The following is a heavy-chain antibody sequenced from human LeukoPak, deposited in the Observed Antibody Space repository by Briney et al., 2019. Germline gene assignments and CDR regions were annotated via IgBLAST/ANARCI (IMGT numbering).Heavy chain of an antibody. Sequence: PSETLSLTCIVSGGSISNYYWSWIRQPPGKGLEWVGYIYYSGSTNYNPSLKSRVTISVDKSKNQFSLKLTSVTAADTAVYYCARDLQTSVAAYWGQGTLVTVSA. D-gene: IGHD6-19*01. CDR1: GGSISNYY. J-gene: IGHJ4*02. V-gene: IGHV4-59*12. CDR2: IYYSGST. CDR3: ARDLQTSVAAY.